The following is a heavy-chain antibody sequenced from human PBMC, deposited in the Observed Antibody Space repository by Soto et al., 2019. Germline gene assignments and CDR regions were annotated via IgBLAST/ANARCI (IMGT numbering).Heavy chain of an antibody. Sequence: EVQMVESGGGLVKPGGSLRLSCAASGFTFSDAWMNWVRQAPGKGLEWVGRVKSKTDGWTTDYATPVKGRFSISRDDSKNTLFLQMNSLKTEDTDVYFCATELYCASSTCPFAFDIWGQGTMVTVSS. V-gene: IGHV3-15*01. D-gene: IGHD2-2*01. CDR2: VKSKTDGWTT. CDR3: ATELYCASSTCPFAFDI. CDR1: GFTFSDAW. J-gene: IGHJ3*02.